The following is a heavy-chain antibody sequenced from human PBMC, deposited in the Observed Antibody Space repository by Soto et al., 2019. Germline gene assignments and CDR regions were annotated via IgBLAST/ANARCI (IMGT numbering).Heavy chain of an antibody. CDR2: ISPKSGGT. V-gene: IGHV1-2*02. J-gene: IGHJ4*02. Sequence: VSVKVGCEACGDSVLCYFMAWARQATGQGFEWMGRISPKSGGTNYAQKFQGRATISVDKSFSTTYLQRSSLKASDTAMYYCARGYCTSTSCYRLDYWGQGTLVTVSS. CDR1: GDSVLCYF. D-gene: IGHD2-2*01. CDR3: ARGYCTSTSCYRLDY.